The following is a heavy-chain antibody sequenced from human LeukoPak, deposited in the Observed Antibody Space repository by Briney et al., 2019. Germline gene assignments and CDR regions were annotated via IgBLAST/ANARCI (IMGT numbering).Heavy chain of an antibody. CDR2: INGDGSSI. V-gene: IGHV3-74*03. CDR3: ARDPFGVVNI. D-gene: IGHD3-3*01. CDR1: GFTFSSYW. J-gene: IGHJ4*02. Sequence: QSGGSLRLSCAASGFTFSSYWMHWVPQAPGKGLVWVSRINGDGSSITYADSVKGRFTISRDNAKNTLYLQMNSLRAEDTAVYYCARDPFGVVNIWGQGTLVTVSS.